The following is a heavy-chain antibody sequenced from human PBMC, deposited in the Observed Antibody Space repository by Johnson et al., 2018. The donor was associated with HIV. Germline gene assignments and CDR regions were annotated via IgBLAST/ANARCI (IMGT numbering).Heavy chain of an antibody. J-gene: IGHJ3*02. D-gene: IGHD5-12*01. V-gene: IGHV3-20*04. Sequence: VQLVESGGGVVRPGGSLRLSCVVSGFTFDYYDMTWVRQAPGKGLEWVSGITWNGGSSGHVDSVKVRFTISRDNAKNSLYLQMNSLRAEDTALYYCARARAGSGYYGGLGNAFDTWGQGTMVTVSS. CDR2: ITWNGGSS. CDR3: ARARAGSGYYGGLGNAFDT. CDR1: GFTFDYYD.